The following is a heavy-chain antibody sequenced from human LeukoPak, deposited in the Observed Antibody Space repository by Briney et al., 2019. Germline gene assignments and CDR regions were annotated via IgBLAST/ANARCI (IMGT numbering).Heavy chain of an antibody. V-gene: IGHV1-2*02. J-gene: IGHJ4*02. CDR2: INPNSGGT. Sequence: ASVKVSCKASGYTFTDYHMHWVRQAPGQGLEWMGWINPNSGGTNYPQKFQGRVTMTRDTSISTAYMELSSLRFDDTAVYYCARDLVPAAGTTSFGFWGQGTLVTGSS. CDR3: ARDLVPAAGTTSFGF. D-gene: IGHD6-13*01. CDR1: GYTFTDYH.